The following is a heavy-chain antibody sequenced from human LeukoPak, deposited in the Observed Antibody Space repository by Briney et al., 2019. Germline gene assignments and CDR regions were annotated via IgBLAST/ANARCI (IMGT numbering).Heavy chain of an antibody. CDR3: ARRPAYCSGGTCYPYFDY. CDR2: ISSSGSTI. CDR1: GFIFSDYY. V-gene: IGHV3-11*01. J-gene: IGHJ4*02. Sequence: GGSLRLSCAASGFIFSDYYMNWIRQAPGKGLEWVSYISSSGSTIYYADSVKGRFTISRDNAKNSLYLQMNSLRAEDTAVYYCARRPAYCSGGTCYPYFDYWGQGTLVPVSS. D-gene: IGHD2-15*01.